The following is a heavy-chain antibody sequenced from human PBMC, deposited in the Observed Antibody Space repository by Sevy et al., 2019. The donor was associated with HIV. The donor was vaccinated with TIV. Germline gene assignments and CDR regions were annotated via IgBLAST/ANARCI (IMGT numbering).Heavy chain of an antibody. CDR1: GFTFDDYT. D-gene: IGHD1-26*01. CDR2: ISWDGGST. V-gene: IGHV3-43*01. J-gene: IGHJ6*02. CDR3: AKDRRSLGGLHHDGMDV. Sequence: GGSLRLSCAASGFTFDDYTMHWVRQAPGKGLEWVSLISWDGGSTYYADSVKGRFTISRDNSKNSLYLQMNSLRTEDTALYYCAKDRRSLGGLHHDGMDVWGQGTTVTVSS.